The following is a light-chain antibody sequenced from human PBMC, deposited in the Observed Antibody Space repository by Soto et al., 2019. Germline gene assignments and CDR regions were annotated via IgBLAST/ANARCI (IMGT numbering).Light chain of an antibody. CDR2: EVS. Sequence: QSALTQPPSASGSPGQSVTISCAGTYSDIGDYNYVSWYQQHPGKVPKLIISEVSKRPSGVPDRFSGSKSGYTASLTVSDLQPADEAVYYCSSYSGTTSNVIFGGGTKFTVL. CDR1: YSDIGDYNY. V-gene: IGLV2-8*01. CDR3: SSYSGTTSNVI. J-gene: IGLJ2*01.